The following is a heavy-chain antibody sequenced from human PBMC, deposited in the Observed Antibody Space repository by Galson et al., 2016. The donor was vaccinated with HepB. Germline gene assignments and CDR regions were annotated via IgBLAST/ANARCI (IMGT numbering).Heavy chain of an antibody. CDR3: ARLFEQQLEWEDYWYFDL. V-gene: IGHV4-31*03. J-gene: IGHJ2*01. CDR2: IYYSGST. Sequence: TLSLTCTVSGGSISSGDYYWSWIRQHPGKGLEWIGYIYYSGSTYYNPSLKSRVSISVDTSKNQFSLKVSSVTAADAAIYYCARLFEQQLEWEDYWYFDLWVRGTLVTVSS. CDR1: GGSISSGDYY. D-gene: IGHD6-13*01.